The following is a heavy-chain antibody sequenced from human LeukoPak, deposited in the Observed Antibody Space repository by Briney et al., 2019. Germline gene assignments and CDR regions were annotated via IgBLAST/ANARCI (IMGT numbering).Heavy chain of an antibody. J-gene: IGHJ6*03. V-gene: IGHV3-48*01. CDR2: ISSPSSTI. Sequence: GGSLRLSCAASGFTFSSYSMNWVRQAPGKGLEWVSYISSPSSTIYYADSVKGRFTISRDNSKNTLYLQMNSLRAEDTAVYYCARAPGRSAAGSYYYYMDVWGKGTTVTVSS. CDR1: GFTFSSYS. CDR3: ARAPGRSAAGSYYYYMDV. D-gene: IGHD6-13*01.